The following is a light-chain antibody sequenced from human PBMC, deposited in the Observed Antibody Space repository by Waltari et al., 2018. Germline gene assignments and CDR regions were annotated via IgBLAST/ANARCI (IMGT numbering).Light chain of an antibody. CDR3: CSYAGSSTYVI. V-gene: IGLV2-23*02. CDR1: SSDVGFYNL. J-gene: IGLJ2*01. Sequence: HSALTQPASVSGSPGQSITISCTGTSSDVGFYNLVSWYQQHPGKAPKLIIYEVNERPSGVSNRFSGSKSGNTASLTISGLQAEDEADYYCCSYAGSSTYVIFGGGTKLTVL. CDR2: EVN.